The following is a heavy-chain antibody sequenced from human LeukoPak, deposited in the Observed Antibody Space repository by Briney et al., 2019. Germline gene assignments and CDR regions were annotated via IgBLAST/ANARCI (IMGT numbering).Heavy chain of an antibody. Sequence: GGSLRHSCAASGFTFSSYSMNWVRQAPGKGLEWVSSISSSSSYIYYADSVKGRFTISRDNAKNSLYLQMNSLRAEDTAVYYCARDHSEWLPWLDYWGQGTLVTVSS. D-gene: IGHD3-3*01. CDR3: ARDHSEWLPWLDY. J-gene: IGHJ4*02. CDR1: GFTFSSYS. V-gene: IGHV3-21*01. CDR2: ISSSSSYI.